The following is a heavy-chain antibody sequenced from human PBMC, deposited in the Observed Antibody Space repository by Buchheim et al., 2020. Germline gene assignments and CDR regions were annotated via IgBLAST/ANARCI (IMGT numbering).Heavy chain of an antibody. D-gene: IGHD4-11*01. CDR2: ISSITSYI. Sequence: EVQLVESGGGLVKPGGSLRLSCAASGFTFSTYRMNWVRQAPGKGLEWVSSISSITSYIYYADSVKGRFTISRDNAKNSLYLQINTLRAEDTAVYCCARKGTTVTTYDAFAIWGQGT. CDR3: ARKGTTVTTYDAFAI. J-gene: IGHJ3*02. V-gene: IGHV3-21*01. CDR1: GFTFSTYR.